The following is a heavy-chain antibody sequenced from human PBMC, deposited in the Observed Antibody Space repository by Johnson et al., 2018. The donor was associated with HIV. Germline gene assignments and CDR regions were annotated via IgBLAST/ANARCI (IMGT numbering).Heavy chain of an antibody. CDR3: AKARGYSSSWDAFDI. CDR2: ISWTSGSI. D-gene: IGHD6-13*01. V-gene: IGHV3-9*01. CDR1: GFTFDDYA. J-gene: IGHJ3*02. Sequence: VQLVESGGGLVQPGRSLRLSCAASGFTFDDYAMHWVRQAPGKGLEWVSGISWTSGSIGYADAVKGRFTISRDNAKNSLYLQMNSLGAEDTALYYCAKARGYSSSWDAFDIWGQGTMVTVSS.